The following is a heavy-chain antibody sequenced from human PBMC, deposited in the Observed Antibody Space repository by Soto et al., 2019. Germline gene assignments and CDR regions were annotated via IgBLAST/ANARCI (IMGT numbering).Heavy chain of an antibody. J-gene: IGHJ3*02. Sequence: QVQLQESGPGLVRPSETLSLTCTVSGGSISSYYWSWIRQPPGKGLEWIGYIYYSGSTNYNPSLKSRVTISVDTAKNQFSLKLSSVTAADTAVYYCARDSDSVDAFHIWGQGTMVTVSS. CDR3: ARDSDSVDAFHI. CDR1: GGSISSYY. D-gene: IGHD2-15*01. CDR2: IYYSGST. V-gene: IGHV4-59*01.